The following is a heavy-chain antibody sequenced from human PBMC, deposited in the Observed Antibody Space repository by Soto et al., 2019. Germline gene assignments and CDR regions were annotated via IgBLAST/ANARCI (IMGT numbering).Heavy chain of an antibody. J-gene: IGHJ4*02. V-gene: IGHV1-46*03. D-gene: IGHD6-6*01. CDR1: GYTFTSYY. CDR3: ARQGNIAARPNPYYFDY. Sequence: GASVKVSCKASGYTFTSYYMHWVRQAPGQGLEWMGIINPSGGSTSYAQKFQGRVTMTRDTSTSTVYMELSSLRSEDTAVYYCARQGNIAARPNPYYFDYWGQGTLVTVSS. CDR2: INPSGGST.